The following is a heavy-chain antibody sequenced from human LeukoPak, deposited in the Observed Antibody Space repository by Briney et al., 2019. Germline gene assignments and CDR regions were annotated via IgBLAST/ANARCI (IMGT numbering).Heavy chain of an antibody. J-gene: IGHJ6*02. CDR1: GFTFSSYW. CDR3: ARVRGYSGYDSVYYYYGMDV. CDR2: IKQDGSVK. V-gene: IGHV3-7*01. D-gene: IGHD5-12*01. Sequence: GGPLRLSCAASGFTFSSYWMSWVRQAPGKGLEWVANIKQDGSVKYYVDSVKGRFTISRDNAKNSLYLQMNSLRAEDTAVYYCARVRGYSGYDSVYYYYGMDVWGQGTTVTVSS.